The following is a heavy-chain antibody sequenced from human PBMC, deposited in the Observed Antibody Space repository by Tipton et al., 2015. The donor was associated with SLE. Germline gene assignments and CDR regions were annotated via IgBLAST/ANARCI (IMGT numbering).Heavy chain of an antibody. CDR3: ARVTSYDFWSGSLPGYFDF. CDR1: GDSVSTSNHY. CDR2: FFYRGST. J-gene: IGHJ4*02. V-gene: IGHV4-39*07. Sequence: TLSLTCTVSGDSVSTSNHYWGWIRQSPGQGLDRIGNFFYRGSTYYNPSLKSRVTISTDTSKNQFSLRLSSVTAADTAVYYCARVTSYDFWSGSLPGYFDFWGQGILVTVSS. D-gene: IGHD3-3*01.